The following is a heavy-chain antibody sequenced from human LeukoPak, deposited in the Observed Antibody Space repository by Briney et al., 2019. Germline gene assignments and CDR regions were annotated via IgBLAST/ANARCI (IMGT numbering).Heavy chain of an antibody. J-gene: IGHJ3*02. V-gene: IGHV3-21*01. D-gene: IGHD4-11*01. CDR3: ARFETARTTNAFDI. CDR1: GFTYSAYS. CDR2: ITSSSSYM. Sequence: VGSLRLSCAASGFTYSAYSTNCVCEAPGKGVECVSSITSSSSYMYYADSVKGRFTITRDNAKNSLYLQMNSLRAEDTAVYYWARFETARTTNAFDIWGQGTMATVSS.